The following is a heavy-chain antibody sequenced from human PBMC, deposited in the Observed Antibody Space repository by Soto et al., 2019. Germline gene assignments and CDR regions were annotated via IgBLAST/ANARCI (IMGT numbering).Heavy chain of an antibody. D-gene: IGHD5-18*01. V-gene: IGHV4-59*12. CDR2: IYYSGST. CDR1: GGSISSYY. J-gene: IGHJ4*02. Sequence: SETLSLTCTVSGGSISSYYWSWIRQPPGKELEWIGHIYYSGSTKYNPSLKSRVTISLDTSKNQFSLKLSSVTAADTAVYYCARGYNHHGRFDFWGPGTLVTVSS. CDR3: ARGYNHHGRFDF.